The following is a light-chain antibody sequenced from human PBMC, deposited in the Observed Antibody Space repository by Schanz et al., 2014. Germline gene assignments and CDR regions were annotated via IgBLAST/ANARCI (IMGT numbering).Light chain of an antibody. CDR1: QSVSSSY. V-gene: IGKV3-15*01. J-gene: IGKJ2*01. Sequence: EIVLTQSPGTLSLSPGERATLSCRASQSVSSSYLAWYQQKPGQAPRLLIYGASTRATGVPARFSGSGSETEFTLTIGSLQSEDFAVYYCLQCHNWPYTFGQGTKLETK. CDR3: LQCHNWPYT. CDR2: GAS.